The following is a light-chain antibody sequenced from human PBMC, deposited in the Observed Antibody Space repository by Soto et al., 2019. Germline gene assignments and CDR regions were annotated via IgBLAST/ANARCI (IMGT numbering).Light chain of an antibody. J-gene: IGKJ4*01. CDR2: GAS. CDR3: QHLRTC. Sequence: EIVLTQSPGTLSLSPGERATLSCRASQGVSNSYLAWYQQKPGQPPRLLIYGASSRATGISDRFNGSGSGTYFPLTITRLEPADLAVYFGQHLRTCFGRGTKVVIK. V-gene: IGKV3-20*01. CDR1: QGVSNSY.